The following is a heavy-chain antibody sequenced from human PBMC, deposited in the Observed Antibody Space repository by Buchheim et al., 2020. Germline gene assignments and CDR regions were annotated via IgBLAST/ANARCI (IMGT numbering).Heavy chain of an antibody. J-gene: IGHJ4*02. D-gene: IGHD3-3*01. CDR3: ARDITYYDFWSGYPGGY. CDR1: GFTFSSSW. Sequence: EVQLVESGGDLIQPGGSLRLSCAASGFTFSSSWMHWVRQVPGKGLVWVSSIKSDGSRTTYADSVKGRFTISRDNGKNTLYLQMNSLRAEDTAVYYCARDITYYDFWSGYPGGYWGQGTL. V-gene: IGHV3-74*03. CDR2: IKSDGSRT.